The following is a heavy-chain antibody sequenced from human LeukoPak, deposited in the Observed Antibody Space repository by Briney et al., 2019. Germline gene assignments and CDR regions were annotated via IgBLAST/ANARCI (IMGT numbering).Heavy chain of an antibody. CDR3: ARGSAFDI. V-gene: IGHV3-11*06. Sequence: GRFTISRDNAKNSLYLQMNSLRAEDTAVYYCARGSAFDIWGQGTMVTVSS. J-gene: IGHJ3*02.